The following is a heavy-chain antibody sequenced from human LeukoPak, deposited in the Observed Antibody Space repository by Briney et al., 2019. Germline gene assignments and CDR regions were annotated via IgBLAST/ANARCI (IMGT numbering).Heavy chain of an antibody. CDR2: INPNSGGT. D-gene: IGHD5-18*01. CDR3: ASGESGYSYGVFDY. J-gene: IGHJ4*02. CDR1: GYTFTGYY. Sequence: ASVKVSCKASGYTFTGYYMHWVRPAPGQGLEWMGWINPNSGGTNYAQKFQGRVTMTRDTSISTAYMELSSLRSEDTAVYYCASGESGYSYGVFDYWGQGTLVTVSS. V-gene: IGHV1-2*02.